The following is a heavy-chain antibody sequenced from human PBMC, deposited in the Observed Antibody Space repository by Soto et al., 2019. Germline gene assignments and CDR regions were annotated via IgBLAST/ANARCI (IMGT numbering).Heavy chain of an antibody. V-gene: IGHV1-24*01. CDR1: GYTLTELS. CDR3: ETEGLATRGVCAFDI. Sequence: GESLKISCKVSGYTLTELSMHWVRQAPGKGLEWMGGFDPEDGETIYAQKFQGRVTMTEDTSTDTVYMELSSLRSEDTAVYYCETEGLATRGVCAFDIWGQGTMVTVSS. J-gene: IGHJ3*02. D-gene: IGHD3-10*01. CDR2: FDPEDGET.